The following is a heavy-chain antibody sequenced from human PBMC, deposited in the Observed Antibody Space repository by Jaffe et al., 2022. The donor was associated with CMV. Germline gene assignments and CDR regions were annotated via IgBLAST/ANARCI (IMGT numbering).Heavy chain of an antibody. Sequence: EVQLVQSGAEVKKPGESLRISCKGSGYSFTSYWISWVRQMPGKGLEWMGRIDPSDSYTNYSPSFQGHVTISADKSISTAYLQWSSLKASDTAMYYCARHVRPQSWQLDIFDPWGQGTLVTVSS. CDR1: GYSFTSYW. CDR2: IDPSDSYT. V-gene: IGHV5-10-1*03. CDR3: ARHVRPQSWQLDIFDP. J-gene: IGHJ5*02. D-gene: IGHD6-13*01.